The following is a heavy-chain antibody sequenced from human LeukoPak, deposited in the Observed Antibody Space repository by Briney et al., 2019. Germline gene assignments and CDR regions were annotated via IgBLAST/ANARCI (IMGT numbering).Heavy chain of an antibody. Sequence: SETLSLTCTISGGSISSSNHYWGWIRQPPGKGLEWIWSLSSGGSTYYNPSLKSRVTISVDTSKNQFSLRLSSMTAADTAVYYCARHRYGDYNYWGQGTLVTVSS. J-gene: IGHJ4*02. D-gene: IGHD4-17*01. CDR1: GGSISSSNHY. V-gene: IGHV4-39*01. CDR2: LSSGGST. CDR3: ARHRYGDYNY.